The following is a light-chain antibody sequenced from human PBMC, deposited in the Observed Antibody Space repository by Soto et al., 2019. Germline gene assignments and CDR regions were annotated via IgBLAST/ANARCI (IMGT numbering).Light chain of an antibody. CDR3: QQYGSSPLT. CDR1: QSVSSSY. V-gene: IGKV3-20*01. J-gene: IGKJ4*01. Sequence: EMVLTQAPGTLSLSPGERATLSCRASQSVSSSYVAWYQQTSGQPPRLLIYGASSRATGIPDRFSGSGSGTDFTLTISTLEPDDFAVYYCQQYGSSPLTFGGGTKVEIK. CDR2: GAS.